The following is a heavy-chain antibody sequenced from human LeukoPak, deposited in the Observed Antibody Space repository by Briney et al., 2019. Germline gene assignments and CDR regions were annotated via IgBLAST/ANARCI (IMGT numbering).Heavy chain of an antibody. CDR1: GFTFSNYG. Sequence: PGRSLRLSCSASGFTFSNYGMHWVRQAPGKGLEWVAVISYDGTNKYYVDSVKGRFTISRDNSKNTLYLQMSSLKTEDTAVYYCARGSLDYGDSIKLSRKAYDSWGQGTLVTVSS. CDR3: ARGSLDYGDSIKLSRKAYDS. J-gene: IGHJ4*02. CDR2: ISYDGTNK. V-gene: IGHV3-30*03. D-gene: IGHD4-17*01.